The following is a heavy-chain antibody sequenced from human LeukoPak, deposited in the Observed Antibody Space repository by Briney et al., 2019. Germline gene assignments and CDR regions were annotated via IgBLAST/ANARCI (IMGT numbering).Heavy chain of an antibody. CDR2: INPNSGGT. CDR3: ARAAYCSGTSCSYYYYGMDV. D-gene: IGHD2-2*01. V-gene: IGHV1-2*02. Sequence: GASVKVSCKASGYTFTDYYMHWVRQAPGQGLEWMGWINPNSGGTNYAQKFQGRVTMTRDTSISTAYMDLSSLRSDDTAMYYCARAAYCSGTSCSYYYYGMDVWGQGTTVTVSS. J-gene: IGHJ6*02. CDR1: GYTFTDYY.